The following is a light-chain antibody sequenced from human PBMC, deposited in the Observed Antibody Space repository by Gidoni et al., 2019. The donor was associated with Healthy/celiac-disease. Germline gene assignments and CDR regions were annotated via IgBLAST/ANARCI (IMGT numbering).Light chain of an antibody. CDR1: QSLLHSNGYNY. CDR3: VQALQTALT. J-gene: IGKJ4*01. CDR2: LGS. V-gene: IGKV2-28*01. Sequence: DMVMTQSPLSLRVTPGEPASISCRSSQSLLHSNGYNYLDWYLQKPGQSPQLLIYLGSNRASGVPDRFSGSGSGTDFTLKLSRVEAEDVGVYYCVQALQTALTFGGGTKVEIK.